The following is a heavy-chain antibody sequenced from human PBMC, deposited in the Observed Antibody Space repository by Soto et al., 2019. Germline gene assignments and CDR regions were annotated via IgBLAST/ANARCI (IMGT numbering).Heavy chain of an antibody. D-gene: IGHD2-15*01. Sequence: GGSLRLSCAASGFTFSSYAMSWVRQAPGKGLEWVSAISGSGGSTYYADSVKGRFTISRDNSKNTLYLQMNSLRAEDTAVYYCAKPSRYCSGGSCPFDIWGQGTMVTVSS. CDR2: ISGSGGST. CDR1: GFTFSSYA. CDR3: AKPSRYCSGGSCPFDI. J-gene: IGHJ3*02. V-gene: IGHV3-23*01.